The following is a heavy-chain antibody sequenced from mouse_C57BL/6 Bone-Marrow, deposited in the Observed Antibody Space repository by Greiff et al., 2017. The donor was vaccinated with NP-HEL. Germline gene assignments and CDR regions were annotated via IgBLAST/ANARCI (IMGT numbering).Heavy chain of an antibody. V-gene: IGHV14-4*01. Sequence: EVMLVESGAELVRPGASVKLSCTASGFNIKDDYMHWVKQRPEQGLEWIGWIDPENGDTEYASKFQGKATITADTSSNTAYLQLSSLTSEDTAVYYCTTGNYGYWGQGTTLTVSS. J-gene: IGHJ2*01. CDR3: TTGNYGY. CDR2: IDPENGDT. CDR1: GFNIKDDY. D-gene: IGHD1-1*01.